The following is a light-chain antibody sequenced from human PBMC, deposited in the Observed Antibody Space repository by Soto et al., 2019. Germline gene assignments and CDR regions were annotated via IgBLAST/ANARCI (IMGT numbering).Light chain of an antibody. V-gene: IGKV3-20*01. J-gene: IGKJ2*01. CDR1: QSISSSY. CDR3: QGYRSSPPEYT. Sequence: EIVLTQSPGTLSLSPGERATLSCRAGQSISSSYFSWYQQKPGQAPRLLIYDASSRATDVPDRFSGSGSGTDFALTISSREPEDFALYYYQGYRSSPPEYTFGQGTKLEIK. CDR2: DAS.